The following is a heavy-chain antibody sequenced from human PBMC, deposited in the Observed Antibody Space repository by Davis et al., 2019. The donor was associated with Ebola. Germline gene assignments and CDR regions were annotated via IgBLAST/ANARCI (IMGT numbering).Heavy chain of an antibody. CDR3: TTVSKVTTMYFDL. D-gene: IGHD4-17*01. J-gene: IGHJ2*01. CDR1: GFTFSSYW. Sequence: GESLKISCAASGFTFSSYWMSWVRQAPGKGLEWVALIKRKTDGGTTDYAAPVKGRFTFSRDDSKNTVYLQMNSLKTEDTAIYYCTTVSKVTTMYFDLWGRGTLVTVSS. V-gene: IGHV3-15*01. CDR2: IKRKTDGGTT.